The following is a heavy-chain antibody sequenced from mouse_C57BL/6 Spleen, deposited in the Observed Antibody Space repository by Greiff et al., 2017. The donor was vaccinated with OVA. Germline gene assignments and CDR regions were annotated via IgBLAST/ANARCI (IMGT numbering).Heavy chain of an antibody. CDR3: ARSNDGYYVAY. D-gene: IGHD2-3*01. CDR2: IYPGSGNT. J-gene: IGHJ3*01. Sequence: QVQLKESGAELVRPGASVKLSCKASGYTFTDYYINWVKQRPGQGLEWIARIYPGSGNTYYNEKFKGKATLTAEKSSSTAYMQLSSLTSEDSAVYFCARSNDGYYVAYWGQGTLVTVSA. CDR1: GYTFTDYY. V-gene: IGHV1-76*01.